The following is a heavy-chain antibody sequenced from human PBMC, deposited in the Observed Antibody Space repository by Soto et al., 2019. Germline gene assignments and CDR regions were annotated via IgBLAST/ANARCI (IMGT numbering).Heavy chain of an antibody. CDR1: GGSISSGGYY. J-gene: IGHJ4*02. CDR2: IYYSGST. V-gene: IGHV4-31*03. D-gene: IGHD3-10*01. Sequence: QVQLQESGPGLVKPSQTLSLTCTVSGGSISSGGYYWSWIRQHPGKGLEWIGYIYYSGSTYYNPSLKSRVTISVDTSKNQFSLKLSSVTAADTAVYYCARSYPGWFGELLYGVTAGAFDYWGQGTLVTVSS. CDR3: ARSYPGWFGELLYGVTAGAFDY.